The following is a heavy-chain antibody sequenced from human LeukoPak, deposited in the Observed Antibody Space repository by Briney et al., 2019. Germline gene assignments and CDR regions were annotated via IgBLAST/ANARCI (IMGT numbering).Heavy chain of an antibody. CDR3: ARGRSGSYYVGNWFDP. V-gene: IGHV4-30-4*01. D-gene: IGHD1-26*01. CDR2: IYYSGST. Sequence: SETLSLTCTVSGGSISSGDYYWSWIRQPPGKGLEWIGYIYYSGSTNYNPSLKSRVTISVDTSKNQFSLKLSSVTAADTAVYYCARGRSGSYYVGNWFDPWGQGTLVTVSS. CDR1: GGSISSGDYY. J-gene: IGHJ5*02.